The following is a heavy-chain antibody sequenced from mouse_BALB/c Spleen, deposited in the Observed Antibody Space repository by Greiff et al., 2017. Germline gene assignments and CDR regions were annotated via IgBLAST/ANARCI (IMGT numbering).Heavy chain of an antibody. Sequence: EVQLQQSGPGLVKPSQSLSLTCTVTGYSITSDYAWNWIRQFPGNKLEWMGYISYSGSTSYNPSLKSRISITRDTSKNQFFLQLNSVTTEDTATYYCARGNYRSYDFDYWGQGTTLTVSS. CDR2: ISYSGST. J-gene: IGHJ2*01. CDR3: ARGNYRSYDFDY. V-gene: IGHV3-2*02. D-gene: IGHD2-14*01. CDR1: GYSITSDYA.